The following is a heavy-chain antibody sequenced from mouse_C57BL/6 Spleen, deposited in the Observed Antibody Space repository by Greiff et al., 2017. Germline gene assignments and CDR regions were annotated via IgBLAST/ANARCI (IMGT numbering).Heavy chain of an antibody. CDR2: INPYNGGT. D-gene: IGHD2-5*01. CDR3: AREDSNFTLAWFAY. J-gene: IGHJ3*01. CDR1: GYTFTDYY. V-gene: IGHV1-19*01. Sequence: VQLKQSGPVLVKPGASVKMSCKASGYTFTDYYMNWVKQSHGKSLEWIGVINPYNGGTSYNQKFKGKATLTVDKSSSTAYMELNSLTSEDSAVYYCAREDSNFTLAWFAYWGQGTLVTVSA.